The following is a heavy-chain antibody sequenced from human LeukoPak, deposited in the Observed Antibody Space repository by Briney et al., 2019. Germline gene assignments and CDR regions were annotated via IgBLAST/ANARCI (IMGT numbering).Heavy chain of an antibody. V-gene: IGHV4-39*07. J-gene: IGHJ4*02. D-gene: IGHD2-15*01. CDR2: IYFTGST. CDR1: GDAISDSSYY. Sequence: SETLSLTCTVSGDAISDSSYYWGWIRQPPGKGLEWIGNIYFTGSTYYNPSLKSRVTISIDTSKNQFSLKLNSVTAADTAVFYCAACGGGSCYSFDYWGQGTLVTVSS. CDR3: AACGGGSCYSFDY.